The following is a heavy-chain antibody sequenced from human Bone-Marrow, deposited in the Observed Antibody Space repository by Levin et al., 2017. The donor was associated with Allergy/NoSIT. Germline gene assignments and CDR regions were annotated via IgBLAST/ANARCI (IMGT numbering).Heavy chain of an antibody. CDR3: ARARGEENDYEDYGPPPIKYFFDY. V-gene: IGHV4-31*03. CDR1: GGSINRGGHF. CDR2: IYYDGST. J-gene: IGHJ4*02. Sequence: SETLSLTCSVAGGSINRGGHFWSWIRQHPGKGLEWIGNIYYDGSTNYNPSLKSRVSMTVDTSKNQFALKLRSVTAADRTIYYGARARGEENDYEDYGPPPIKYFFDYWGQGRLVTVS. D-gene: IGHD4-17*01.